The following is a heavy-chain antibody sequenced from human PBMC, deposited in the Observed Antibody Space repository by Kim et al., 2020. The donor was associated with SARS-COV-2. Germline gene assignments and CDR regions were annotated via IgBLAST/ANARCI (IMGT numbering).Heavy chain of an antibody. CDR3: ARDRVDPYYYGMDV. V-gene: IGHV3-33*01. Sequence: ADSVKGRFTISRDNSKNTLYLQMNSLRAEDTAVYYCARDRVDPYYYGMDVWGQGTTVTVSS. J-gene: IGHJ6*02.